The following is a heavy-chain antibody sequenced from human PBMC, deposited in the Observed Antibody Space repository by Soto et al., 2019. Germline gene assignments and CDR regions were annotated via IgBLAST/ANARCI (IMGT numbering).Heavy chain of an antibody. CDR1: GCSISNHY. J-gene: IGHJ4*02. CDR3: TRANWYSEY. V-gene: IGHV4-59*11. D-gene: IGHD7-27*01. CDR2: IYYNGNT. Sequence: QVQLQESGPGLVKPSETLSLTCSVSGCSISNHYWSWIRQPPGKGLEWIGYIYYNGNTNYNPSLKSRVTMSVDTSSNQISLKLTTVTAADTAVYYCTRANWYSEYWGQGTLVTVSS.